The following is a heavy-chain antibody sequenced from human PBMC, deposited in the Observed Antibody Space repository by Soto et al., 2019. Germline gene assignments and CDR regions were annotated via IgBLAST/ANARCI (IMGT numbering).Heavy chain of an antibody. J-gene: IGHJ4*02. CDR3: VKDRWVDY. CDR1: GFTFSSYA. Sequence: EVQVVESGGGLVQPGGSLRLSCSVSGFTFSSYAMHWVRQAPGKGLEYVSSIRSNGGSTYYPDSVKGRFTISRDNSKNTLYLQMSSLRVEDTAVYYCVKDRWVDYWGQGTLVTVSS. D-gene: IGHD6-13*01. V-gene: IGHV3-64D*06. CDR2: IRSNGGST.